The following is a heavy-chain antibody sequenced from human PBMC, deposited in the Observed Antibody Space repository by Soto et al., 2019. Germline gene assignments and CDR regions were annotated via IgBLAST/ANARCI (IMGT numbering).Heavy chain of an antibody. J-gene: IGHJ4*02. D-gene: IGHD3-16*02. CDR2: IKSKTDGGTT. CDR3: TTRYDYVWGSYRYTLPFDY. CDR1: GFTFSNAW. Sequence: EVQLVESGGGLVKPGGSLRLSCAASGFTFSNAWMNWVRQAPGKGLEWVGRIKSKTDGGTTDYDAPVKGRFTISRDDSKNTLYLQMNSLKTEDTAVYYCTTRYDYVWGSYRYTLPFDYWGQGTLVTVSS. V-gene: IGHV3-15*07.